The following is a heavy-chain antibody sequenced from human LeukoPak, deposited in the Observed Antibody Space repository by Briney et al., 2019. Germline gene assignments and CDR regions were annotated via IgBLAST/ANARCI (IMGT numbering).Heavy chain of an antibody. CDR3: ARLGSGWPDAFDI. D-gene: IGHD6-19*01. CDR2: IKQDGSEK. CDR1: GFTFSSYW. J-gene: IGHJ3*02. V-gene: IGHV3-7*01. Sequence: GGSLRLSCAASGFTFSSYWMSWVRQAPGKGLEWVANIKQDGSEKYYVDSVKGRFTISRDNAKNSLYLQMNSLRAEDTAVYYCARLGSGWPDAFDIWGQGTMVTVSS.